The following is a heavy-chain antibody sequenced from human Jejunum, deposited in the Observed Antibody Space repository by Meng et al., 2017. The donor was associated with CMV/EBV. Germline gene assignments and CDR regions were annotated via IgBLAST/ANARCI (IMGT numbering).Heavy chain of an antibody. D-gene: IGHD3-10*01. Sequence: YIRAYWGSWIRQSTDKGLEWIGYIHHSGTTNQNPSRRRRVIMSVDTSNNQLSLKLTSVTAADTAVYYCARDSYHYGSSTYNWFDPWGEGILVTVSS. CDR2: IHHSGTT. J-gene: IGHJ5*02. CDR3: ARDSYHYGSSTYNWFDP. V-gene: IGHV4-59*01. CDR1: YIRAYW.